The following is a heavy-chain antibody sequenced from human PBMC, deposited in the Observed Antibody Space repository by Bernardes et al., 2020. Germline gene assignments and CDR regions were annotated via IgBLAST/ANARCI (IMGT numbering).Heavy chain of an antibody. V-gene: IGHV3-33*01. Sequence: GGSLRLSCAVSGFTISNHGMHWVRQAPGKGLEWVGLICWDAIHKYYVDSVKGRFTISRDNSRNTMYLQMNSLRVDDKAVYYCARDMGKTGITDYWGQGTLVTVSS. J-gene: IGHJ4*02. CDR3: ARDMGKTGITDY. CDR1: GFTISNHG. CDR2: ICWDAIHK. D-gene: IGHD7-27*01.